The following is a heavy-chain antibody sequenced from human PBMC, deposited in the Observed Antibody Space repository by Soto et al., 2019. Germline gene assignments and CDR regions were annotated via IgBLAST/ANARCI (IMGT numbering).Heavy chain of an antibody. V-gene: IGHV3-74*01. CDR1: GFTFSAYW. D-gene: IGHD1-1*01. Sequence: LRLSCAVSGFTFSAYWMHWVRQVPGKGLTWVSRISDDGSTATYADSVKGRFIISRDNAKNTLYLEMNTLRADDSGLYYCARGPRVSSTGTGAHWGRGTLVTVSS. CDR3: ARGPRVSSTGTGAH. J-gene: IGHJ4*02. CDR2: ISDDGSTA.